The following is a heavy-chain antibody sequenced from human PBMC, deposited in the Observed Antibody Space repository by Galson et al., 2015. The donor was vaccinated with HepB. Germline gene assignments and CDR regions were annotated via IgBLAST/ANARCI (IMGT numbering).Heavy chain of an antibody. Sequence: RLSCAASGFTFSSYGMHWVRQAPGKGLEWVAVISYDGSNKYYADSVKGRFTISRDNSKNTLYLQMNSLRAEDTAVYYCANGYYYDSSGYYYPYWGQGTLVTVSS. CDR2: ISYDGSNK. CDR1: GFTFSSYG. V-gene: IGHV3-30*18. CDR3: ANGYYYDSSGYYYPY. J-gene: IGHJ4*02. D-gene: IGHD3-22*01.